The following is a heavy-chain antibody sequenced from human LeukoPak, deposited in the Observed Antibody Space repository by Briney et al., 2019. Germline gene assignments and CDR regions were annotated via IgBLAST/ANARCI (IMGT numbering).Heavy chain of an antibody. CDR3: SRYDSDTGDFDP. Sequence: SETLSLTCTVAGGSISGSASYWGWIRQSPGKGLEWIGLLNYSGTTYYNPSFKSRVSISIDRSRTQFSLKLSSVTAADTAFYYCSRYDSDTGDFDPWGQGTLVTISS. D-gene: IGHD3-10*01. CDR2: LNYSGTT. V-gene: IGHV4-39*07. J-gene: IGHJ5*02. CDR1: GGSISGSASY.